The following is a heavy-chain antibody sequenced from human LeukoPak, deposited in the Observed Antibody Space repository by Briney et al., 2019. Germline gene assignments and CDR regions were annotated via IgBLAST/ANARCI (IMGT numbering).Heavy chain of an antibody. CDR3: ARGITGPKSPTFQYYYYYMDV. D-gene: IGHD1/OR15-1a*01. V-gene: IGHV1-69*13. CDR2: IIPIFGTA. CDR1: GGTFSSYA. J-gene: IGHJ6*03. Sequence: SVKVSCKAPGGTFSSYAISWVRQAPGQGLEWMGGIIPIFGTANYAQKFQGRVTITADESTSTAYMELSSLRSEDTAVYYCARGITGPKSPTFQYYYYYMDVWGKGTTVTVSS.